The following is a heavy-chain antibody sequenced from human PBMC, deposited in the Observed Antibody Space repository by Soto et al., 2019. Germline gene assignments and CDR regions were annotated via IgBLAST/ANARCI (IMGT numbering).Heavy chain of an antibody. CDR1: GFTFSSYG. CDR2: ISYDGSNK. CDR3: AKDPGALPWFAGFVFDY. D-gene: IGHD3-10*01. V-gene: IGHV3-30*18. J-gene: IGHJ4*02. Sequence: QVQLVESGGGVVQPGRSLRLSCAASGFTFSSYGMHWVRQAPGKGLEWVAVISYDGSNKYYADSVKGRFTISRDNSKNSLYLQMNSLRAEDTAVYYCAKDPGALPWFAGFVFDYWGQGTLVTVSS.